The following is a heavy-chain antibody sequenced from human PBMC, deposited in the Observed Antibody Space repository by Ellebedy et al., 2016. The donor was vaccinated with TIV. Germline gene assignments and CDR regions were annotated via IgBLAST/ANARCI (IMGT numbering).Heavy chain of an antibody. D-gene: IGHD1-14*01. CDR3: ARGRSGTYIHHAFDF. Sequence: PGGSLRLSCAASGFTFSNYAMSWVRQAPEKGLEWVSGFGVSGDSTYYADSVKGRFTISRDNSKNTLYLQMNSLRAEDTAIYYCARGRSGTYIHHAFDFWGPGILVTVSS. CDR2: FGVSGDST. CDR1: GFTFSNYA. V-gene: IGHV3-23*01. J-gene: IGHJ4*02.